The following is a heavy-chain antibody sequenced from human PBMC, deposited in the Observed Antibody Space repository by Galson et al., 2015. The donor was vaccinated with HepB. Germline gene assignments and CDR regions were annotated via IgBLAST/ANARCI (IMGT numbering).Heavy chain of an antibody. J-gene: IGHJ4*02. CDR2: ITGSSRTI. V-gene: IGHV3-48*01. Sequence: SLRLSCAASGFTFSSYSMNWVRQAPGRGLEWVSSITGSSRTILYADSVKGRFTISRDNARNSLHLQMNSLRGEDTAMYYCARVHSNNFGSGSQETGVYWGQGSLVTVSS. D-gene: IGHD3-10*01. CDR1: GFTFSSYS. CDR3: ARVHSNNFGSGSQETGVY.